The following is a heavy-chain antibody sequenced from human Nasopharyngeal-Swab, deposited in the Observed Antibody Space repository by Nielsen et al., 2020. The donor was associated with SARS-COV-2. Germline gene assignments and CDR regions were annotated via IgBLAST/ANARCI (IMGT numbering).Heavy chain of an antibody. CDR3: ARGPHGGSRRPYYFDY. J-gene: IGHJ4*02. Sequence: RQAPGKGLEWIGEINHSGSTNYNPSLKSRVTISVDTSKNQFSLKLSSVTAADTAVYYCARGPHGGSRRPYYFDYWGQGTLVTVSS. CDR2: INHSGST. V-gene: IGHV4-34*01. D-gene: IGHD1-26*01.